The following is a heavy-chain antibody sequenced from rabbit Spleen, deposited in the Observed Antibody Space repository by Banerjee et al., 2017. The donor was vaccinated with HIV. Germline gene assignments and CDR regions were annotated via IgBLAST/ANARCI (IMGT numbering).Heavy chain of an antibody. CDR1: GVSFSGSSY. D-gene: IGHD1-1*01. CDR3: ARDSSSSFSSYGMDL. CDR2: INAATAKP. V-gene: IGHV1S45*01. J-gene: IGHJ6*01. Sequence: QEQLVESGGGLVKPGASPTLTCIASGVSFSGSSYMCWVRQAPGKGLEWIACINAATAKPVYATWAKGRFTISRTSSTTVTLRMTSLTAADTATYFCARDSSSSFSSYGMDLWGPGTLVTVS.